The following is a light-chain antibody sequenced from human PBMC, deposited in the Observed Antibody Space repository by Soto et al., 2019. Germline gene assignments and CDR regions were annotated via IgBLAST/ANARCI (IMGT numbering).Light chain of an antibody. CDR3: QHRNNWPLT. V-gene: IGKV3-11*01. Sequence: EIVLTQSPATLSLSPGDRATLSCRASQSVGAALGWYQQKRGQPPRLLIYDVFNMATAIPARFSASGSGTDFSLTISSLEPEDFAVYDCQHRNNWPLTVGGGTKVEIK. CDR2: DVF. CDR1: QSVGAA. J-gene: IGKJ4*01.